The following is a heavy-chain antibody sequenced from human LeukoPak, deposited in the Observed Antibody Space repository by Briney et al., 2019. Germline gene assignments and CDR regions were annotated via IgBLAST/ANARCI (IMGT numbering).Heavy chain of an antibody. Sequence: GASVKVSCKASGYTFTGYYMHWVRQAPGQGLEWMGWINPNSGGTNYAQKFQGRVTMTRDTSISTAYMELSRLRSDDTAVYYCARADRWGIAVDPVLYWGQGTLVTVSS. D-gene: IGHD6-19*01. J-gene: IGHJ4*02. V-gene: IGHV1-2*02. CDR1: GYTFTGYY. CDR3: ARADRWGIAVDPVLY. CDR2: INPNSGGT.